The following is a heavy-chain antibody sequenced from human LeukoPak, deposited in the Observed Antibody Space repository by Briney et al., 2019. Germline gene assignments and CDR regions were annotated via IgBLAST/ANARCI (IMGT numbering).Heavy chain of an antibody. CDR3: ARSRGGFGDYGSWFDP. J-gene: IGHJ5*02. Sequence: PSETLSLTCTVSGGSISSYYWSWIRQPAGKGLEWIGRIYTSGSTNYNPSLKSRVAMSVDTSKNQFSLKLSSVTAADTAVYYCARSRGGFGDYGSWFDPWGQGTLVTVSS. D-gene: IGHD4-17*01. V-gene: IGHV4-4*07. CDR1: GGSISSYY. CDR2: IYTSGST.